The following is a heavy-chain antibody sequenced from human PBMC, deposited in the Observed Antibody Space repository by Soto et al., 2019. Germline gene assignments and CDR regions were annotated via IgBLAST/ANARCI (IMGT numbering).Heavy chain of an antibody. V-gene: IGHV1-69*13. CDR2: IIPIFGTA. D-gene: IGHD5-18*01. CDR3: ASPGGYSYGYHYFDY. J-gene: IGHJ4*02. Sequence: SVKVSCKASGGTFSSYAISWVRQAPGQGLEWMGGIIPIFGTANYAQKFQGRVTITADESTSTAYMELSSLRSEDTAVYYCASPGGYSYGYHYFDYWGQGTLVTVSS. CDR1: GGTFSSYA.